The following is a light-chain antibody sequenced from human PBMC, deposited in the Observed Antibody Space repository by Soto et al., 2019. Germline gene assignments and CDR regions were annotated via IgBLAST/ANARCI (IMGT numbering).Light chain of an antibody. V-gene: IGLV2-14*03. CDR2: DVS. J-gene: IGLJ1*01. CDR1: GTDVGGYKY. Sequence: QSALTQPASVSGSPGQSITMSCIGTGTDVGGYKYFSWYQQHPVKAPRLIIYDVSERPSRVSSLFSGSESVNTASLTISGLQAEDEADYYCTLYTSSNTLGFGTGTKVTVL. CDR3: TLYTSSNTLG.